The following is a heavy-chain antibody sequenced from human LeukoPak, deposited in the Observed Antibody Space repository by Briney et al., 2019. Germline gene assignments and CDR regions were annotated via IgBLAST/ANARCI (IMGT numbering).Heavy chain of an antibody. Sequence: GGSLRLSCAASGFTFSDYYMSWIRLAPGKGLEWVAYISSSGSTIYYADSVKGRFTISRDNAKNSLYLQMNSLRAEDTAVYYCARDHCSSTSCYWDYWGQGTLVTVSS. J-gene: IGHJ4*02. D-gene: IGHD2-2*01. CDR3: ARDHCSSTSCYWDY. V-gene: IGHV3-11*01. CDR2: ISSSGSTI. CDR1: GFTFSDYY.